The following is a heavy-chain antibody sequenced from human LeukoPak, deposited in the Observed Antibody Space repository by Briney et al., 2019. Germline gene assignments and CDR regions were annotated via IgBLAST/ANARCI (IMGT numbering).Heavy chain of an antibody. CDR1: GGSFSGYY. J-gene: IGHJ4*02. CDR2: INHSGST. CDR3: ARDSPFTYYYDSSVYPFDY. V-gene: IGHV4-34*01. Sequence: KPSETLSLTCAVYGGSFSGYYWSWIRQPPGKGLEWIGEINHSGSTNYNPSLKSRVTMSEDTSKNQFSLRLSSVTAADTAVYYCARDSPFTYYYDSSVYPFDYWGQGTLVTVSS. D-gene: IGHD3-22*01.